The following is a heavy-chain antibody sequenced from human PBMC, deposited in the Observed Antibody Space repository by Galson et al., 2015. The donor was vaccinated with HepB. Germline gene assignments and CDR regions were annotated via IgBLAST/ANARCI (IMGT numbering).Heavy chain of an antibody. Sequence: SLRLSCAASGFTFSSYGMHWVRQAPGKGLEWVAFIRYDGSNKYYADSVKGRFTISRDNSKNTLYLQMNSLRAEDTAVYYCARCEGLWFGSFDYWGRGTLVTVSS. CDR1: GFTFSSYG. J-gene: IGHJ4*02. D-gene: IGHD3-10*01. CDR3: ARCEGLWFGSFDY. CDR2: IRYDGSNK. V-gene: IGHV3-30*02.